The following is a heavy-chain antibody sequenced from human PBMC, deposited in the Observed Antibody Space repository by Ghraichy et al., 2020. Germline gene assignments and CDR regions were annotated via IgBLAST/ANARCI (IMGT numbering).Heavy chain of an antibody. CDR3: ARAGHYYDSSSDS. CDR2: INPYNGNI. D-gene: IGHD3-22*01. Sequence: ASVKVSSKASGYSFISYGISWVRQAPGQGLEWMGWINPYNGNIKYAQNLQGRVTMTTDTSTSTAYMELRSLRSDDTAVYYCARAGHYYDSSSDSWGQGTLVTVSS. V-gene: IGHV1-18*01. J-gene: IGHJ4*02. CDR1: GYSFISYG.